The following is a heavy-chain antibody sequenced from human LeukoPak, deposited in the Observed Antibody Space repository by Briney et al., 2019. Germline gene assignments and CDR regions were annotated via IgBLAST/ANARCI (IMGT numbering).Heavy chain of an antibody. D-gene: IGHD1-1*01. J-gene: IGHJ4*02. CDR3: ARGTQLDLDY. Sequence: SETLSLTCTVSGFSISSGYYWSWIRQPPGKGLEWIGEINHSGSTNYNPSLKSRVTISVDTSKNQFSLKLSSVTAADTAVYYCARGTQLDLDYWGQGTLVTVSS. V-gene: IGHV4-34*01. CDR2: INHSGST. CDR1: GFSISSGYY.